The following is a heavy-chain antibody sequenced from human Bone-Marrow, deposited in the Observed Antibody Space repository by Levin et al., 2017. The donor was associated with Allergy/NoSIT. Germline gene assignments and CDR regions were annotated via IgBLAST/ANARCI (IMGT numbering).Heavy chain of an antibody. J-gene: IGHJ6*02. V-gene: IGHV4-4*02. CDR2: VSHTGTT. CDR1: GGSLSFSQW. D-gene: IGHD6-19*01. CDR3: ARPTRTGAGTTYFFYGMDV. Sequence: SETLSLTCTVSGGSLSFSQWWSWVRQAPGKGLEWIGEVSHTGTTDYNPSLKSRVAISIDKSKNQFSLNLTSVTAADTAMYYCARPTRTGAGTTYFFYGMDVWGRGTTV.